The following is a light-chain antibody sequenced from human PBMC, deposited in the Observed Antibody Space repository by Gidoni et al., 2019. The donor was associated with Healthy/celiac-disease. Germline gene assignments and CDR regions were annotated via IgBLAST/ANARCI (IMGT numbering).Light chain of an antibody. V-gene: IGKV1-39*01. J-gene: IGKJ1*01. CDR3: QQSYSTPRT. Sequence: DILMTQSPSSLSASGGDIVTITCRASQSISSYLNWYQQKPGKAPKLLIYAASSLQSGVPSRFSGSGSGTDFTLTISSLQPEDFATYYCQQSYSTPRTFGQGTKVEIK. CDR1: QSISSY. CDR2: AAS.